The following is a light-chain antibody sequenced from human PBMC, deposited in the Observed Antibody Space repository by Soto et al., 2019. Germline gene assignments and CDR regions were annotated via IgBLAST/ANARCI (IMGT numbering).Light chain of an antibody. Sequence: QSVLTQPASVSGSPGQSITISCTGTSSEVGGYNYVSWYQQHPGKAPKLMIYEVSNRPSGVSNRFSGSKSGNTASLTISGLQAEDEADYYCSSYTSSSHVVFGGGTKLTVL. CDR1: SSEVGGYNY. V-gene: IGLV2-14*01. CDR2: EVS. CDR3: SSYTSSSHVV. J-gene: IGLJ2*01.